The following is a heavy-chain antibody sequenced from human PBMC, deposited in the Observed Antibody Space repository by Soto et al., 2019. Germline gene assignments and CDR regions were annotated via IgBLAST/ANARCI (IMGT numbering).Heavy chain of an antibody. J-gene: IGHJ5*02. V-gene: IGHV1-18*04. D-gene: IGHD2-15*01. CDR3: ARVPDIVVVVAARPWFDP. Sequence: ASVKVSCKASGYTFTSYGISWVRQAPGQGLEWMGWISAYNGNTNYAQKLQGRVTMTTDTSTSTAYMELRSLRSDDTAVYYCARVPDIVVVVAARPWFDPWGQGTLVTVSS. CDR2: ISAYNGNT. CDR1: GYTFTSYG.